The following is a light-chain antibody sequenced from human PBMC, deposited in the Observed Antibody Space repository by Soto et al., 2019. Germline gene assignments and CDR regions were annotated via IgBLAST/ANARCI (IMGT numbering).Light chain of an antibody. V-gene: IGLV4-69*01. J-gene: IGLJ1*01. CDR1: SGHNGFA. Sequence: QSVVTQSPSASASLGASVRLTCTLSSGHNGFAIAWHQQRPGRGPRHLMTLNTDGTHSKGDGIPDRFSVSRSGSERYLTISSLQSEDEGDYYCQTWGTGSYVFGTGTKLTVL. CDR3: QTWGTGSYV. CDR2: LNTDGTH.